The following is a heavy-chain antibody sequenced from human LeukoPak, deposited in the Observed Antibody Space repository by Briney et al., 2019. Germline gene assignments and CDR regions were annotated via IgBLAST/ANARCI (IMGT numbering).Heavy chain of an antibody. J-gene: IGHJ3*02. CDR2: INPSGGST. V-gene: IGHV1-46*01. CDR1: GYTFTNYY. Sequence: ASVKVSCKASGYTFTNYYIHWVRQAPGQGLEWMGLINPSGGSTNYAQKFQGRVAMTRDMSTSTVYMELSSLRSEDTAVYYCARAPRRDGYNDAFDIWGQGTMVTVSS. D-gene: IGHD5-24*01. CDR3: ARAPRRDGYNDAFDI.